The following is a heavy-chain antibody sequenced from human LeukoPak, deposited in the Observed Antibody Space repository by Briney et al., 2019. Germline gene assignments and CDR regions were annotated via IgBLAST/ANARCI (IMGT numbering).Heavy chain of an antibody. D-gene: IGHD3-22*01. CDR2: IWYDGSNK. CDR1: GFTFSSYG. Sequence: GGSLRLSCAASGFTFSSYGMHWVRQAPGKGLEWVAVIWYDGSNKYYADSVKGRFTISRDNSKNTLYLQMNSLRAEDTAVYYCARNYYYDCSGYHYLGYWGQGTLVTVSS. J-gene: IGHJ4*02. CDR3: ARNYYYDCSGYHYLGY. V-gene: IGHV3-33*01.